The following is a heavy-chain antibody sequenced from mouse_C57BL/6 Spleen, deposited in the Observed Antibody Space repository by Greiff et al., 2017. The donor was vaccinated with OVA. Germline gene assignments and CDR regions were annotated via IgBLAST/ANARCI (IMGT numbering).Heavy chain of an antibody. V-gene: IGHV1-59*01. CDR3: IYDYDEGYAMDY. Sequence: QVQLQQPGAELVRPGASVKLSCKASGYTFTSYWMHWVKQRPGHGLEWIGVIDPSDSYTNYNQKFKGKATLTVDTSSSTAYMQLSSLTSEDSAVYYCIYDYDEGYAMDYWGQGTSVTVSS. J-gene: IGHJ4*01. CDR1: GYTFTSYW. D-gene: IGHD2-4*01. CDR2: IDPSDSYT.